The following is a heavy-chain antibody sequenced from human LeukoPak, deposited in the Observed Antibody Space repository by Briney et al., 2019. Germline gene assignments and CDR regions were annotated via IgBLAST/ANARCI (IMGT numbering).Heavy chain of an antibody. CDR3: ARGGGLNWFDP. D-gene: IGHD3-10*01. CDR2: IYTSGST. Sequence: SETLSLTCTVSGGSISCHYWSWIRQTVEKGLEWIGRIYTSGSTNYNPSLKSRVTMSVDTSKNQFSLKLSSVTAADTAMYYCARGGGLNWFDPWGQGTLVTVSP. CDR1: GGSISCHY. J-gene: IGHJ5*02. V-gene: IGHV4-4*07.